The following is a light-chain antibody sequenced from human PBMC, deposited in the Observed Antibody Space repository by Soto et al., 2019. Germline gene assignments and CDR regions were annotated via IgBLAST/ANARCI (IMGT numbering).Light chain of an antibody. CDR1: QSISTF. Sequence: DIKMTQSPSSLSASIGDRVTMTCRASQSISTFLNWYRQRPGKAPEFLIYSASILQTGVPARFSGSATGTDFTLIISSLHLEDVGTYFCQQSYSTPHFTFGPGTKVDLK. V-gene: IGKV1-39*01. CDR3: QQSYSTPHFT. CDR2: SAS. J-gene: IGKJ3*01.